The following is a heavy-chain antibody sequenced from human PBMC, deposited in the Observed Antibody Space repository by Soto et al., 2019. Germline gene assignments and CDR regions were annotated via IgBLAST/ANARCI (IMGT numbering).Heavy chain of an antibody. V-gene: IGHV1-8*01. CDR3: ASPARNYDFWSGYSFDI. CDR2: MNPNSGNT. CDR1: GYTFTSYD. J-gene: IGHJ3*02. D-gene: IGHD3-3*01. Sequence: GASVKGSCKASGYTFTSYDSNWGRQATGQGLEWMGWMNPNSGNTGYAQKFQGRVTMTRNTSISTAYMELSSLRSEDTAVYYCASPARNYDFWSGYSFDIWGQGTMVTVSS.